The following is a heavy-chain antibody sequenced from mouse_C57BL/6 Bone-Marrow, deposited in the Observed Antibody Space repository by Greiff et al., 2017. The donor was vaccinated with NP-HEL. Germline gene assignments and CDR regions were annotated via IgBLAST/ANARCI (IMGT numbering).Heavy chain of an antibody. CDR2: ISYDGSN. J-gene: IGHJ2*01. CDR3: ARDLLTPFDY. CDR1: GYSITSGYY. Sequence: EVHLVESGPGLVKPSQSLSLTCSVTGYSITSGYYWNWIRQFPGNKLEWMGYISYDGSNNYNPSLKNRISITRDTSKNQFFLKLNSVTTEDTATYYCARDLLTPFDYWGQGTTLTVSS. V-gene: IGHV3-6*01.